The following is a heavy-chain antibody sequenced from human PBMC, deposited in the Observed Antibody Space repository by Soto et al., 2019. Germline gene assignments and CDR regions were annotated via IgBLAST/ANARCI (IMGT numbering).Heavy chain of an antibody. V-gene: IGHV1-8*01. CDR2: MNPNSGNT. CDR1: GYTFTSYD. D-gene: IGHD6-13*01. J-gene: IGHJ6*03. CDR3: ATWGYSSFTRPDYYYYMAV. Sequence: ASVKVSCKASGYTFTSYDINWVRQATGQGLEWMGWMNPNSGNTGYAQKFQGRVTMTRNTSISTAYMELSSLRSEDTAVYYCATWGYSSFTRPDYYYYMAVWGKGTSVTVSS.